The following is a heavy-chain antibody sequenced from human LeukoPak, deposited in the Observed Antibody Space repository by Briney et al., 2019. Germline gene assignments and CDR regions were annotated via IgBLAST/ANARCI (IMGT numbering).Heavy chain of an antibody. CDR2: IYYSGST. V-gene: IGHV4-31*03. D-gene: IGHD2-2*01. Sequence: SETLSLTCTVSGGSISSGGYYWSWIRQHPGKGLEWIGYIYYSGSTYYNPSLKSRVTISVDTSKNQFSLKLSSVAAADTAVYYCARKIVVVPAAMRFDPWGQGTLVTVSS. J-gene: IGHJ5*02. CDR1: GGSISSGGYY. CDR3: ARKIVVVPAAMRFDP.